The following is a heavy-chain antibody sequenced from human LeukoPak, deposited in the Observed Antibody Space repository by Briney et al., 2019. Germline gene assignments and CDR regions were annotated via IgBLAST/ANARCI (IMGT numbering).Heavy chain of an antibody. CDR2: ISSSSSTI. J-gene: IGHJ3*02. CDR3: ARVHDYGGKGPDDAFDI. CDR1: GFTFSSYS. D-gene: IGHD4-23*01. V-gene: IGHV3-48*01. Sequence: SGGSLRLSCAASGFTFSSYSMNWVCQAPGKGLEWVSYISSSSSTIYYADSVKGRFTISRDNAKNSLYLQMNSLRAEDTAVYYCARVHDYGGKGPDDAFDIWGQGTMVTVSS.